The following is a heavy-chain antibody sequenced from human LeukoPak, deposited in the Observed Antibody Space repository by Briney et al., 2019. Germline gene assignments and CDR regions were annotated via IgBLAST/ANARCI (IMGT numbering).Heavy chain of an antibody. CDR3: TRERKSGIAAFDY. CDR2: ISRSSSTI. CDR1: GLTFSSYS. Sequence: GGSLRLSCAASGLTFSSYSINCVRQAPGKGLEWVSYISRSSSTIYYAESVEGRFTISRDNAKNTLYLQMNSLGDEDTAVYYCTRERKSGIAAFDYWGQGTLVTVS. V-gene: IGHV3-48*02. J-gene: IGHJ4*02. D-gene: IGHD6-13*01.